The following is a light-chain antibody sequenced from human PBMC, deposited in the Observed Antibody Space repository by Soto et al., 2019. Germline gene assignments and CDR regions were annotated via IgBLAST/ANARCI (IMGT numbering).Light chain of an antibody. J-gene: IGKJ1*01. Sequence: EIVMTQSPATLSVSPGERATLSCRASQSVSSNLAWYQQKPGQAPRLLIYGASTRATGIPARFSGSGSWTEFTLTISSLQSEDFAVYYCQQYNNWPPWTFGQGNKVEIK. V-gene: IGKV3-15*01. CDR3: QQYNNWPPWT. CDR2: GAS. CDR1: QSVSSN.